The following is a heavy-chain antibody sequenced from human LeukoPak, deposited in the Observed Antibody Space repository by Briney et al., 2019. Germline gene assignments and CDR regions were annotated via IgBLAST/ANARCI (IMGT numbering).Heavy chain of an antibody. J-gene: IGHJ4*02. CDR1: GYTFTSYG. D-gene: IGHD5-24*01. CDR3: ARDPVDGYSHFDY. CDR2: IKAKSGDL. V-gene: IGHV1-18*01. Sequence: ASVKVSCKASGYTFTSYGISWVRQAPGQGLEWMGWIKAKSGDLRYSQEFQGRVTMTTDTSISTSYMELSGLRSDDTAIYYCARDPVDGYSHFDYWGQGTLVTVSS.